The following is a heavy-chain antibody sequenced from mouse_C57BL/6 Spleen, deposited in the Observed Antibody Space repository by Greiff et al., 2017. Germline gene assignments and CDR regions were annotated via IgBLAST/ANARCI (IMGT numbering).Heavy chain of an antibody. CDR3: ARVRGDYDGGYAMDY. V-gene: IGHV5-16*01. J-gene: IGHJ4*01. CDR2: INYDGSST. CDR1: GFTFSDYY. Sequence: EVKLMESEGGLVQPGSSMKLSCTASGFTFSDYYMAWVRQVPEKGLEWVANINYDGSSTYYLDSLKSRFIISGDNAKNILYLQMSSLKSEDTATYYCARVRGDYDGGYAMDYWGQGTSVTVSS. D-gene: IGHD2-4*01.